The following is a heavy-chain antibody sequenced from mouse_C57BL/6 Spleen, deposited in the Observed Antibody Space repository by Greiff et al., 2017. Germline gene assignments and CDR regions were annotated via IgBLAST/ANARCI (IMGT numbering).Heavy chain of an antibody. CDR1: GYTFTSYW. CDR2: IDPSDSET. Sequence: QVQLQQPGAELVRPGSSVKLSCKASGYTFTSYWMHWVKQRPIQGLEWIGNIDPSDSETHYNQKFKDKATLTVDKSSSTAYMQLSSLTSEDSAVYYCAREDYSNYLYYVDYWGQGTTLTVSS. CDR3: AREDYSNYLYYVDY. D-gene: IGHD2-5*01. V-gene: IGHV1-52*01. J-gene: IGHJ2*01.